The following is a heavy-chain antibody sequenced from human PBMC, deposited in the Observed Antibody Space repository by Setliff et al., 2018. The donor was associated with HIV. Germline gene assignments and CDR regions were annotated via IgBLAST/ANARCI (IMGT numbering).Heavy chain of an antibody. D-gene: IGHD3-10*01. CDR3: ASSGSGSYINWFGP. CDR2: ISSSSSYI. Sequence: GGSLRLSCAASGFTFSNYKMIWVRQAPGEGLEWVSSISSSSSYIFYTDSVNGRFTISRDNDKNSVHLQMTSLRAEDTAVYYCASSGSGSYINWFGPWGQGTLVTVSS. CDR1: GFTFSNYK. V-gene: IGHV3-21*01. J-gene: IGHJ5*02.